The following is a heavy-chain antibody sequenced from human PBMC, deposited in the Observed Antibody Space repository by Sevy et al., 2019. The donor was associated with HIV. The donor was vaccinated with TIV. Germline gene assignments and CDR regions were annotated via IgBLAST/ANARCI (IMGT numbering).Heavy chain of an antibody. CDR1: XXXXXXXX. CDR3: ARXGXIXXXXYXXXXXXX. J-gene: IGHJ4*02. V-gene: IGHV3-21*01. D-gene: IGHD3-9*01. CDR2: XXXXXXYI. Sequence: GGSLRLSXAAXXXXXXXXXMXWXXXXPXKXXXWXSSXXXXXXYIYYADSVKGRFTISRDNAKNSLFLQMNSLRAEDXXXYYCARXGXIXXXXYXXXXXXXWGQGXLVTVSS.